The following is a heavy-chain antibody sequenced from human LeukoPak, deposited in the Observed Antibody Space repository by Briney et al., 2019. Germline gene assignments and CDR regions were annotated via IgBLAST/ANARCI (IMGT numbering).Heavy chain of an antibody. D-gene: IGHD4-17*01. Sequence: GGSLRLSCAASGFTFSNYGMHRVRQAPGKGLEWVAVIWYDGSDKYHADSVKGRFTISRDNSKNTLYLQMNSLRAEDTAVYYCARAAVTTDAFDIWGQGTMVTVSS. V-gene: IGHV3-33*01. CDR1: GFTFSNYG. CDR3: ARAAVTTDAFDI. CDR2: IWYDGSDK. J-gene: IGHJ3*02.